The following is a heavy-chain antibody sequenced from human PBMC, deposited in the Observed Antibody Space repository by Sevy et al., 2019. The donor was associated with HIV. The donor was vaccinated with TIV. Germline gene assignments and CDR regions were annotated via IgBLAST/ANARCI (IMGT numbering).Heavy chain of an antibody. CDR2: IKQDGSVK. J-gene: IGHJ4*02. Sequence: GGSLRLSCVASGFTLNSYWMSWVRQAPGKGLEWVANIKQDGSVKYYVDSVKGRFTISRDKAMNLLYLQMNSLRVEDTGLYYCMRAIAAEGSFWGQGTLVTVSS. CDR3: MRAIAAEGSF. D-gene: IGHD6-13*01. CDR1: GFTLNSYW. V-gene: IGHV3-7*01.